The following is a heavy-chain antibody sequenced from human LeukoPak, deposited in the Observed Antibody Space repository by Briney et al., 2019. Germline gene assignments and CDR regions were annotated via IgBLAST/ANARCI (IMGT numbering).Heavy chain of an antibody. V-gene: IGHV1-2*02. CDR3: ARGFLLGTYSSSWYYFDY. J-gene: IGHJ4*02. CDR1: GYTFTGYY. Sequence: GVSVKVSCKASGYTFTGYYMHWVRQAPGQGLEWMGWINPNSGGTNYAQKFQGRVTMTRDTSISTAYMELSRLRSDDTAVYYCARGFLLGTYSSSWYYFDYWGQGTLVTVSS. CDR2: INPNSGGT. D-gene: IGHD6-13*01.